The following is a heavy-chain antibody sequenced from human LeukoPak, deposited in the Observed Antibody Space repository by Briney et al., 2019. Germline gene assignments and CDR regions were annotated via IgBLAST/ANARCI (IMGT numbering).Heavy chain of an antibody. CDR1: GFTFSSYG. CDR3: AAFRGPYCSSTSCYNY. V-gene: IGHV3-30*02. CDR2: IRYDGSNK. J-gene: IGHJ4*02. D-gene: IGHD2-2*02. Sequence: GGSLRLSCAASGFTFSSYGMHWVRQAPGKGLEWVAFIRYDGSNKYYADSVKGRFTISRDNSKNTLYLQMNSLRAEDTAVYYCAAFRGPYCSSTSCYNYWGQGTLVTVSS.